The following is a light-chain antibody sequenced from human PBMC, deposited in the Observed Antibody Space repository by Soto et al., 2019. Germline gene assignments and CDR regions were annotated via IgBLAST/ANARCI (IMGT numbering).Light chain of an antibody. CDR3: SSYIASSTLVGV. CDR1: SSDVGSSNY. CDR2: EVS. Sequence: QSALTQPASVSGSPGQSITISCTGTSSDVGSSNYVSWYQQHPGKAPKLMLYEVSNRPSGVSNRFSGSKSDNTASLTISGLQAEDEADYYCSSYIASSTLVGVFGGGTKLTVL. J-gene: IGLJ3*02. V-gene: IGLV2-14*01.